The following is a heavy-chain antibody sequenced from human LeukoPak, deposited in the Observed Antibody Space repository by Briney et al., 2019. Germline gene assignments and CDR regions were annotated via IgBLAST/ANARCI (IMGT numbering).Heavy chain of an antibody. CDR3: AKDTYDILTGYTNPYYFDY. CDR1: GFTQNA. CDR2: ISRSGGNS. Sequence: GGSLRLSCEASGFTQNAMGWVRQAPGKGLEWVASISRSGGNSHYADSVKGRFTISRDNSKNTLYLQMNSLRAEDAAVYYCAKDTYDILTGYTNPYYFDYWGQGTLVTVSS. V-gene: IGHV3-23*01. J-gene: IGHJ4*02. D-gene: IGHD3-9*01.